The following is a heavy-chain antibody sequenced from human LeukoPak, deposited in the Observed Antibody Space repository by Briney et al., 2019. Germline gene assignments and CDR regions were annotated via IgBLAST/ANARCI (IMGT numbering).Heavy chain of an antibody. V-gene: IGHV3-23*01. D-gene: IGHD2-2*01. Sequence: GGSLKLSCAASGFTFRSYGMTWVRQAPGKVLEWVSAISGSGDSTYYADSVKGRFTISRGNSRNTLYLQMNSLRAGDTAVYYCAKSFRSTSLDYWGQGTLVTVSS. CDR3: AKSFRSTSLDY. J-gene: IGHJ4*02. CDR1: GFTFRSYG. CDR2: ISGSGDST.